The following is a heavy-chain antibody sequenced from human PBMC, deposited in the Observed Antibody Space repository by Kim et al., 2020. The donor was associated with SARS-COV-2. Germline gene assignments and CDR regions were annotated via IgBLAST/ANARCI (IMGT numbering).Heavy chain of an antibody. CDR3: ARXTTXXDYYYYYMDV. CDR2: IGTAGDT. Sequence: GGSLRLSCAASGFTFSSYDMHWVRQATGKGLEWVSAIGTAGDTYYPGSVKGRXXIAXXNAKNSLXXXXNSLRAGDTAVYYCARXTTXXDYYYYYMDVWGKXXXVTVSS. D-gene: IGHD5-12*01. J-gene: IGHJ6*03. V-gene: IGHV3-13*01. CDR1: GFTFSSYD.